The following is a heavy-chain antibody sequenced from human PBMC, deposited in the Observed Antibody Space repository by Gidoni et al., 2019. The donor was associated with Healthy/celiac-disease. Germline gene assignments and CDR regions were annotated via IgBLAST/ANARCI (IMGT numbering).Heavy chain of an antibody. D-gene: IGHD6-13*01. V-gene: IGHV1-18*01. J-gene: IGHJ5*02. CDR1: GYTFTSYG. CDR2: ISDYNGNT. Sequence: QVQLVQSGAEVKKPGASVQVSCKASGYTFTSYGISWVRQAPGQGLEWMGWISDYNGNTTSSQKLQGRVTMTTDTSTSTAYMELRSLRSDDTAVYYCARIFEAAAGSRRGAPFDPWGQGTLVTVSS. CDR3: ARIFEAAAGSRRGAPFDP.